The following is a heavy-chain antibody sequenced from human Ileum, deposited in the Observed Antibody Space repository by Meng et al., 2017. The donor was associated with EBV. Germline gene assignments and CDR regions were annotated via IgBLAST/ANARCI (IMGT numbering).Heavy chain of an antibody. V-gene: IGHV4-4*02. Sequence: QVQPQESGPRLVKPSGTLSLTCAVSGGSVISNNWWSWVRQPPGKGLEWIGEIFHIGSTNNSPSLKSRVTISVDNSKNQFSLSLTSVTAADTAIYYCAKVSLTGTFYDHWGQGILVTVSS. CDR3: AKVSLTGTFYDH. J-gene: IGHJ4*02. CDR1: GGSVISNNW. D-gene: IGHD3-9*01. CDR2: IFHIGST.